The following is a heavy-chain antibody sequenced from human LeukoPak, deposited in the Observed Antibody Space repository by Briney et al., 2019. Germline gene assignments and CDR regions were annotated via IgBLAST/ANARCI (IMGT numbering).Heavy chain of an antibody. CDR3: ARSPMIRGVMGWFDP. CDR1: GGSIRSSLYF. Sequence: KPSETLSLTCTVSGGSIRSSLYFWGWIRQPPGKGLEGVGSIYSGSTYYNPSLKSRVTISVDTSKNQFSLKLSSVTAAVTAVYYCARSPMIRGVMGWFDPWGQGTLVTVSS. CDR2: IYSGST. V-gene: IGHV4-39*01. D-gene: IGHD3-10*01. J-gene: IGHJ5*02.